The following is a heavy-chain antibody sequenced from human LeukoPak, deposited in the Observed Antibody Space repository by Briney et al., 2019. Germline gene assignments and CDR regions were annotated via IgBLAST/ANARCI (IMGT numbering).Heavy chain of an antibody. V-gene: IGHV4-59*01. CDR3: ARDTNLRDSFDI. CDR1: GGSISSYY. D-gene: IGHD2-8*01. J-gene: IGHJ3*02. CDR2: VFYSGKT. Sequence: SETLSLTCTVSGGSISSYYWSWIRQSPGKGLEWIGYVFYSGKTDYSPSLRSRVSMSVDTSKNQFSLKVTSVTAADTAVYYCARDTNLRDSFDIWGQGTMVTVSS.